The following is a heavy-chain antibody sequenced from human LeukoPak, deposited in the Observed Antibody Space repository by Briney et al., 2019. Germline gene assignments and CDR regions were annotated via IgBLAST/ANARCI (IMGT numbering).Heavy chain of an antibody. CDR3: ARGDDSSGYYYPLFFDY. CDR2: IYTSGST. CDR1: GGSISSYY. D-gene: IGHD3-22*01. V-gene: IGHV4-4*07. J-gene: IGHJ4*02. Sequence: PSETLSLTCTVSGGSISSYYWSWIRQPAGKGLEWIGRIYTSGSTNYNPSLKSRVTMSVDTSKNQFSLKLSSVTAADTAVYYCARGDDSSGYYYPLFFDYWDQGTLVTVSS.